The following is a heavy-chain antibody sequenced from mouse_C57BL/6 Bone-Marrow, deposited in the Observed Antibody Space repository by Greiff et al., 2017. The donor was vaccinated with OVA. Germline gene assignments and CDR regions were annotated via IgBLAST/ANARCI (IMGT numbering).Heavy chain of an antibody. CDR1: GYTFTSYW. D-gene: IGHD2-4*01. CDR2: IYPGSGST. Sequence: QVQLQQPGAELVKPGASVKMSCKASGYTFTSYWITWVKQRPGQGLEWIGDIYPGSGSTNYNEKFKSKATLTVDTSSSTAYMQLSSLTSEDSAVYYCAREGITTSYFDYWGQGTILTVSS. V-gene: IGHV1-55*01. CDR3: AREGITTSYFDY. J-gene: IGHJ2*01.